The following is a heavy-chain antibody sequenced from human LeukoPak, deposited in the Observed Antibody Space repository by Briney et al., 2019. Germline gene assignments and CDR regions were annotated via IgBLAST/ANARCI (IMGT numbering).Heavy chain of an antibody. J-gene: IGHJ3*02. CDR1: GGSFSGYY. CDR2: INHSGST. D-gene: IGHD2-15*01. Sequence: SETLSLTCAVYGGSFSGYYWSWIRQPPGKGLEWIGEINHSGSTNYNPSLKSRVTISVDTSKNQFSLKLSSVTATDTAVYYCARDCSGGSCYGAFDTWGQGTMVTVSS. CDR3: ARDCSGGSCYGAFDT. V-gene: IGHV4-34*01.